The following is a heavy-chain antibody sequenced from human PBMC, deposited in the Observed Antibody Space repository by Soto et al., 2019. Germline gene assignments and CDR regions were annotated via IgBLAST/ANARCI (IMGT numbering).Heavy chain of an antibody. Sequence: GASVKVSCMASGYTFTGYYMHWVRQAPGQGLEWMGGINPILGTADYAQKFQGRVTITADESTSTAYMELSSLRSEDTAVYYCARTQFRYSSSPAGYYYYYGMDVWGQGTTVTVSS. V-gene: IGHV1-69*13. CDR3: ARTQFRYSSSPAGYYYYYGMDV. D-gene: IGHD6-6*01. CDR2: INPILGTA. J-gene: IGHJ6*02. CDR1: GYTFTGYY.